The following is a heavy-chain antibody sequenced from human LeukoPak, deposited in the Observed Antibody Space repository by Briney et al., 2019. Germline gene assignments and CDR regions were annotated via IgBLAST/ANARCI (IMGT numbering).Heavy chain of an antibody. J-gene: IGHJ4*02. CDR2: VYHSGST. D-gene: IGHD4-17*01. V-gene: IGHV4-4*02. CDR3: ARAQGNYGVLDFDS. Sequence: PSGTLSLTCAVSGGSISSSNWWNWVRQPPGKGLEWIGEVYHSGSTNYNPSLKSRVTMSVDKSKNQFSLKLSSVTAADTAVYYCARAQGNYGVLDFDSWGQGTLVTVSS. CDR1: GGSISSSNW.